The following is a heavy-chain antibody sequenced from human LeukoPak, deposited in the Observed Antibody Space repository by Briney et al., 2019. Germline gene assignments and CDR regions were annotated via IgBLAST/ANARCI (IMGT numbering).Heavy chain of an antibody. D-gene: IGHD1-1*01. V-gene: IGHV1-18*01. CDR2: ISTYNGNT. CDR1: GYTFTNYG. J-gene: IGHJ4*02. CDR3: ARNTGNWDLDY. Sequence: ASVKVSCKASGYTFTNYGISWVRQAPGQGLEWMGWISTYNGNTHYAQNFQGTFTMTTDTSTTTAYMELRSLRSDDTAVFYCARNTGNWDLDYWGQGTLVTVSS.